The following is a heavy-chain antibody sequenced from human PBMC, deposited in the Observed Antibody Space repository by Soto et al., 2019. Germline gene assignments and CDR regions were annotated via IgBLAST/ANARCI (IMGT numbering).Heavy chain of an antibody. J-gene: IGHJ6*02. CDR1: GFTFSSYS. D-gene: IGHD3-22*01. CDR2: ISSSSSYI. V-gene: IGHV3-21*01. Sequence: GGSLILSCAASGFTFSSYSMNWVRQAPGKGLEWVSSISSSSSYIYYADSVKGRFTISRDNAKNSLYLQMNSPRAEDTAVYYCARDPMYYYDSSGYYSDYYYYGMDVWGQGTTVTVSS. CDR3: ARDPMYYYDSSGYYSDYYYYGMDV.